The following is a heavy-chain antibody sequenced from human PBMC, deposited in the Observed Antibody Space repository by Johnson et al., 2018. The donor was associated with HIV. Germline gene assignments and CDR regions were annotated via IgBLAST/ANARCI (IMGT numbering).Heavy chain of an antibody. Sequence: MLLVESGGGLVQPGGSLRLSCAASGFTFSSYWMTWVRQAPGKGLEWVANIKQDGRAKYYVDSVKGRFTLSIDNAKNSLYLQMNSLRAEDTAVYYCARVQSLQWELLDGDAFDIWGQGTMVTVSS. CDR2: IKQDGRAK. D-gene: IGHD1-26*01. V-gene: IGHV3-7*01. J-gene: IGHJ3*02. CDR3: ARVQSLQWELLDGDAFDI. CDR1: GFTFSSYW.